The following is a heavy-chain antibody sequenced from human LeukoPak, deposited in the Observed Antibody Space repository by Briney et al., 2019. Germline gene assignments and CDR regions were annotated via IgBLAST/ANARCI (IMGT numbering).Heavy chain of an antibody. CDR2: IYYSGST. V-gene: IGHV4-39*01. CDR1: GGSISSSSYY. CDR3: ARKVDTAMVGGNWFDP. D-gene: IGHD5-18*01. J-gene: IGHJ5*02. Sequence: SETLSLTCTVSGGSISSSSYYWGWIRQPPGKGLEWIGSIYYSGSTYYNPSPKSRVTISVDTSKNQFSLKLSSVTAADTAVYYCARKVDTAMVGGNWFDPWGQGTLVTVSS.